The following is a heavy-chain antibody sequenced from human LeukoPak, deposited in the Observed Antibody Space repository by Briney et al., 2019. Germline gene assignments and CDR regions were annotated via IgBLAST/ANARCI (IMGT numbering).Heavy chain of an antibody. D-gene: IGHD1-14*01. J-gene: IGHJ4*02. Sequence: GGSLRLSCAASGFSFHNYAMSWVRQAPGKGLEWVSSISGSGGSSYHADSVKGRFTISRDNSKNTLYLQMNSLRAEDTAVYYCATGGPRTPIDYWGQGTLVTVSS. V-gene: IGHV3-23*01. CDR1: GFSFHNYA. CDR3: ATGGPRTPIDY. CDR2: ISGSGGSS.